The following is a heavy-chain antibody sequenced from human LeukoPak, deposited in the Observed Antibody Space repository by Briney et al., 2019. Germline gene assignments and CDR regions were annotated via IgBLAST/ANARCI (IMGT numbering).Heavy chain of an antibody. J-gene: IGHJ4*02. CDR2: IIPIFGTA. CDR1: GYTFTSYG. D-gene: IGHD5-12*01. CDR3: ARGGIVATMYY. Sequence: SVKVSCKASGYTFTSYGISWVRQAPGQGLEWMGGIIPIFGTANYAQKFQGRVTITADESTSTAYTELSSLRSEDTAVYYCARGGIVATMYYWGQGTLVTVSS. V-gene: IGHV1-69*13.